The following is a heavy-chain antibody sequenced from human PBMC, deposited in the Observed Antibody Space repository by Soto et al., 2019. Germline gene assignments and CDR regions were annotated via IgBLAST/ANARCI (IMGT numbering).Heavy chain of an antibody. V-gene: IGHV3-23*01. Sequence: DVQLLESWGGLVQPEGSLRLSCAASGFTFSSYAMGCVRQGPGKGLERVAVVSIGGSTHYADSVRGRFTISRDNSKNTLSRQMNSLKAEDTAVYFCAKRRGAGGHFDYWGQGVLVTVSS. CDR2: VSIGGST. CDR1: GFTFSSYA. CDR3: AKRRGAGGHFDY. J-gene: IGHJ4*02. D-gene: IGHD2-15*01.